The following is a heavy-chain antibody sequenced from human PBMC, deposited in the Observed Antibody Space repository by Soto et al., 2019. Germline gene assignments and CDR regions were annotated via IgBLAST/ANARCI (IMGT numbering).Heavy chain of an antibody. D-gene: IGHD3-16*01. CDR2: ISYDGSDK. V-gene: IGHV3-30*18. Sequence: QVQLVESGGGVVQPGRSLRLSCAASGFTFSSFGTHWVRQAPDKGLQWVAVISYDGSDKYYADSVKGRFTISRDDSTNTMYLQMNSLRLEDTAVYYCAKTSGYDYVWGSSGLDPWGQGTLVTVSS. CDR3: AKTSGYDYVWGSSGLDP. J-gene: IGHJ5*02. CDR1: GFTFSSFG.